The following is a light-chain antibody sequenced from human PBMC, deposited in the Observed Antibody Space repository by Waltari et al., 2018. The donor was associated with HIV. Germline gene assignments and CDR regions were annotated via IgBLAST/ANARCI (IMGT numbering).Light chain of an antibody. J-gene: IGKJ2*01. CDR2: KAS. V-gene: IGKV1-5*03. CDR3: QQYHTNPYT. Sequence: IQMTQSPSTLPASVGDRVPITCRASASISSWLAWYQQKPGKVPKLLIYKASRLESGVPSRFSGSASGTEFSLTISSLQPDDFATYYCQQYHTNPYTFGQGTKMEI. CDR1: ASISSW.